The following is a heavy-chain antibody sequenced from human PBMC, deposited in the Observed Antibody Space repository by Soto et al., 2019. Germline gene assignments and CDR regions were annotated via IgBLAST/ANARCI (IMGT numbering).Heavy chain of an antibody. J-gene: IGHJ4*02. Sequence: QVQLVESGGGVVQPGKSLRLSCAASGFTFSTFGMYWVRQAPGKGLEWVAVIWYDGINKYYADFVKGRFTISRDNSKNTLYLQMNSLRAEDTAVYYCSRVGTDYSFDYWGQGTLVTVSS. D-gene: IGHD2-21*02. CDR1: GFTFSTFG. V-gene: IGHV3-33*01. CDR3: SRVGTDYSFDY. CDR2: IWYDGINK.